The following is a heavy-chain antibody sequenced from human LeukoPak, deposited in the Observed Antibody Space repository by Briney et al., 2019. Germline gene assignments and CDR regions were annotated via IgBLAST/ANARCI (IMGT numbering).Heavy chain of an antibody. V-gene: IGHV3-7*01. J-gene: IGHJ4*02. CDR1: GFTFSSYW. CDR2: IKQDGSEK. CDR3: AREQYQLLYGRVY. D-gene: IGHD2-2*02. Sequence: GGSLRLSCAASGFTFSSYWMSWVRQAPGKALEWVANIKQDGSEKYYVDSVKGRFTISRDNAKNSLYLQMNSLRAEDTAVYYCAREQYQLLYGRVYWGQGTLVTVSS.